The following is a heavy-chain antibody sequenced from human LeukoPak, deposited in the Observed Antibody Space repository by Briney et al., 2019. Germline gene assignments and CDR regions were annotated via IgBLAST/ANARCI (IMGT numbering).Heavy chain of an antibody. V-gene: IGHV4-59*11. CDR1: GGSITSLY. D-gene: IGHD6-13*01. CDR3: ARDGGIAAAGTFDY. Sequence: SETLSLTCSVSGGSITSLYWSWVRQPPGKGLEYVGYVHQTGVTNYNPSLRGRVTVSMDTSKNQFSLKLSSVTAADTAVYYCARDGGIAAAGTFDYWGQGTLVTVSS. J-gene: IGHJ4*02. CDR2: VHQTGVT.